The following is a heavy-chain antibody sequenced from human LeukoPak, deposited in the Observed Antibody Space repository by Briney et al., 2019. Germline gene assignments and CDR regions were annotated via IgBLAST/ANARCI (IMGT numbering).Heavy chain of an antibody. CDR2: INHSGST. J-gene: IGHJ6*03. CDR3: ARGRITIFGVVKHYYYYYMDV. V-gene: IGHV4-34*01. D-gene: IGHD3-3*01. Sequence: SETLSLTCAGYGGSFSGYYWSWIRQPPGKGLEWIGEINHSGSTNYNPSLKSRVTISVDTSKNQFSLKLSSVSAADTAVYYCARGRITIFGVVKHYYYYYMDVWGKGTTVTVSS. CDR1: GGSFSGYY.